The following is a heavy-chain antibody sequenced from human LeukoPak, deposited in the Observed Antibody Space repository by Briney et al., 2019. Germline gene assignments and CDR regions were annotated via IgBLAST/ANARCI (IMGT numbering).Heavy chain of an antibody. CDR2: ISAYNGNT. CDR3: ARDFYCSSTSCYMGYFDY. V-gene: IGHV1-18*01. CDR1: GYTFTSYG. J-gene: IGHJ4*02. Sequence: ASVKVSCKASGYTFTSYGISWVRQDPGQGLEWMGWISAYNGNTNYAQKLQGRVTMTTDTSTSTAYMELRSLRSDDTAVYYCARDFYCSSTSCYMGYFDYWGQGTLVPVSS. D-gene: IGHD2-2*02.